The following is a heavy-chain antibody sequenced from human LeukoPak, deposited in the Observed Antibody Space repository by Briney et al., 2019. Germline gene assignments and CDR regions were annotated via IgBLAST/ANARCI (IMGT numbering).Heavy chain of an antibody. J-gene: IGHJ4*02. D-gene: IGHD2/OR15-2a*01. V-gene: IGHV3-49*04. CDR2: TRSKIYGGAP. CDR3: ASGQTVTGAKYYFDF. CDR1: GFTFRDYG. Sequence: GRSLRLSCLTSGFTFRDYGLGWVRQAPGMGLEWVSFTRSKIYGGAPEYAASVRGRLSVARDDSETIADLQMNNLKSEDTAVYYCASGQTVTGAKYYFDFWSPGTLVTVSS.